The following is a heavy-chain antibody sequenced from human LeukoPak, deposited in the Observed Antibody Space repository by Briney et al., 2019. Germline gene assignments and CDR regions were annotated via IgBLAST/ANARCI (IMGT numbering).Heavy chain of an antibody. CDR3: ARVGRITIFGVVIDNWFDP. CDR2: INHSGST. J-gene: IGHJ5*02. Sequence: SETLSLTCAVYGGSFSGYYWSWIRQPPGKGLEWIGEINHSGSTNYNPFLKSRVTMSVDTSKNQFSLKLSSVTAADTAVYYCARVGRITIFGVVIDNWFDPWGQGTLVTVSS. V-gene: IGHV4-34*01. D-gene: IGHD3-3*01. CDR1: GGSFSGYY.